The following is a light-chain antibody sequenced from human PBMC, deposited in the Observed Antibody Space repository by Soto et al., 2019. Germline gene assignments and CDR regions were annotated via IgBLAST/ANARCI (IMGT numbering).Light chain of an antibody. CDR2: KAS. CDR1: QSITNSK. V-gene: IGKV1-5*03. J-gene: IGKJ4*01. CDR3: QHCHSYPLT. Sequence: DIQMTQSPSTLSASVGDRVTITCRASQSITNSKLAWYQQKPGKAPKVLIYKASSLQSGVPSRFSGSGSGTEFTLTISSLQPDDFATYCCQHCHSYPLTFGGGTKVEIK.